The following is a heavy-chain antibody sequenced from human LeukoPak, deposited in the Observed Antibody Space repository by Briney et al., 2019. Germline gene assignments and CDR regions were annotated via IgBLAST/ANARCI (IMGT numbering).Heavy chain of an antibody. CDR2: ISYSGTT. CDR1: GGSFSGYF. J-gene: IGHJ5*02. D-gene: IGHD6-13*01. V-gene: IGHV4-39*01. CDR3: ARHFLSAAAGLWFDP. Sequence: SETLSLTCAVYGGSFSGYFWGWIRQSPGTGLEWIGSISYSGTTYYNPSLKSRVTISVDTSKNHFSLKLTSVTAADTAVYYCARHFLSAAAGLWFDPWGQGTLVTVSS.